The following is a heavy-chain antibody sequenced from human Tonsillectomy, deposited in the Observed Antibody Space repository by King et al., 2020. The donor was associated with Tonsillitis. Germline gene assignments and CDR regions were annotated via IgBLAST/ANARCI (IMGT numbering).Heavy chain of an antibody. J-gene: IGHJ6*02. D-gene: IGHD3-10*01. CDR1: GFTFSDHY. Sequence: VQLVESGGGLVQPGGSLRLSCAASGFTFSDHYMDWVRQAPGKGLEWVGRARNKANSYTTEYAASVKGRFTISRDDSKNLLYLQMNSLKTEDTAVYFCARDQLGYYGSGGYYGMDVWGQGTTVIVSS. V-gene: IGHV3-72*01. CDR3: ARDQLGYYGSGGYYGMDV. CDR2: ARNKANSYTT.